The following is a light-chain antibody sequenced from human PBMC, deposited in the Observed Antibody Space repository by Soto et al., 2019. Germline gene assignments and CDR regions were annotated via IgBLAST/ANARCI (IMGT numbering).Light chain of an antibody. CDR2: DNN. V-gene: IGLV1-51*01. J-gene: IGLJ2*01. CDR1: TSNIGDNY. Sequence: QSVLTQPPSVSAASGQKVTISCSGSTSNIGDNYVSWYQQLPGAAPKLLIYDNNMRPSGIPDRFSGSKSGTSATLGITGLQTGDEADYYCGTWDSSLSAVLFGGGTQLTVL. CDR3: GTWDSSLSAVL.